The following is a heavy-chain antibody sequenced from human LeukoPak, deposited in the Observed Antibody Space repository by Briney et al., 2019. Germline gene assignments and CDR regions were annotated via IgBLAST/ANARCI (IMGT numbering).Heavy chain of an antibody. J-gene: IGHJ6*02. CDR3: ARGYSSSPWKTFYYYYYGMDV. CDR1: GYTFTGYY. CDR2: INPNSGGT. D-gene: IGHD6-19*01. Sequence: EASVTVSCKASGYTFTGYYMHWVRQAPGQGLEWMGWINPNSGGTNYAQKFQGWVTMTRDTSISTAYMELSRLRSDDTAVYYCARGYSSSPWKTFYYYYYGMDVWGQGTTVTVSS. V-gene: IGHV1-2*04.